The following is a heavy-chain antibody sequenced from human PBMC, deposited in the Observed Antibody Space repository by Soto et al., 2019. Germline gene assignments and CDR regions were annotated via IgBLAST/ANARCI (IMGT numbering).Heavy chain of an antibody. V-gene: IGHV4-34*01. D-gene: IGHD6-6*01. Sequence: PSESLSLTCAFFDGSFGGSYWSWTGKPPGKGLEWIGEIKHIVSTNYKPPFKSRVTISVDTSKNQFSLQLSSVTAADTAVYYCARGANIAARLNYYYYYMDVWGKGTTVTVSS. CDR1: DGSFGGSY. CDR3: ARGANIAARLNYYYYYMDV. CDR2: IKHIVST. J-gene: IGHJ6*03.